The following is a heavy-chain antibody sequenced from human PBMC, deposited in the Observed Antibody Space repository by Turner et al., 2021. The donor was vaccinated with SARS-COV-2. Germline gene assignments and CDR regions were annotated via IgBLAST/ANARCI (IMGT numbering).Heavy chain of an antibody. Sequence: QVELQESGPVLLKPSDTLSLSCSVSGDSISSYYWHWIRQPPGKGREWIGNIFYTGSTSFNPSLNDRATMSVDTTENQVFLHLKSETPADTTVYHCARGAYASVSLNKFDAWGQGILVSVSS. J-gene: IGHJ5*02. D-gene: IGHD3-16*01. V-gene: IGHV4-59*07. CDR3: ARGAYASVSLNKFDA. CDR1: GDSISSYY. CDR2: IFYTGST.